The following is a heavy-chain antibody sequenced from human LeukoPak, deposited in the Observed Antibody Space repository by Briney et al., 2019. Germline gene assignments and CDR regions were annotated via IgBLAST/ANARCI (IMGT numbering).Heavy chain of an antibody. J-gene: IGHJ4*02. CDR3: ARGDRRTLWAPLDY. D-gene: IGHD5-18*01. CDR1: GYTFTSYG. Sequence: ASVKVSCKASGYTFTSYGISWVRQAPGQGLEWLGWINPNSGGTDYAQNFQGRVTTTRDTSISTAYMELSRLRSDDTAMYFCARGDRRTLWAPLDYWGQGTLVTVSS. V-gene: IGHV1-2*02. CDR2: INPNSGGT.